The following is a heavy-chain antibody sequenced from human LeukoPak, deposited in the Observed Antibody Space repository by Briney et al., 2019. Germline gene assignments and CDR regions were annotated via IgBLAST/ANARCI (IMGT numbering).Heavy chain of an antibody. J-gene: IGHJ6*03. CDR1: GFTFSSYS. CDR3: ARDPRGELPPAHCYYYMDV. CDR2: IISSSSYI. D-gene: IGHD1-26*01. V-gene: IGHV3-21*01. Sequence: GESLKISCAASGFTFSSYSMNWVRQAPGKGLEWVSSIISSSSYIYYADSVKGRFTISRDNAKNSLYLQRSSLRAEDTAVYYCARDPRGELPPAHCYYYMDVWGKGTTVTISS.